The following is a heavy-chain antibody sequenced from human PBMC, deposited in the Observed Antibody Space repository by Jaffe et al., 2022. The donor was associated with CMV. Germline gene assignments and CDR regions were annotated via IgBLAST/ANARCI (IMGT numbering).Heavy chain of an antibody. CDR3: AREGGSSWYVYYYYYYMDV. V-gene: IGHV3-7*03. J-gene: IGHJ6*03. D-gene: IGHD6-13*01. Sequence: EVQLVESGGGLVQPGGSLRLSCAASGFTFSSYWMSWVRQAPGKGLEWVANIKQDGSEKYYVDSVKGRFTISRDNAKNSLYLQMNSLRAEDTAVYYCAREGGSSWYVYYYYYYMDVWGKGTTVTVSS. CDR1: GFTFSSYW. CDR2: IKQDGSEK.